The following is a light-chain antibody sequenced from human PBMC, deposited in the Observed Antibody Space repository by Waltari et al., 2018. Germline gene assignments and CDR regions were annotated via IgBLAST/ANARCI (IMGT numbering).Light chain of an antibody. CDR3: LQYSSSPWT. CDR2: KAS. J-gene: IGKJ1*01. V-gene: IGKV1-12*01. Sequence: DIQMTQSPSSLSASVGATVPHPCRASQSISSWLDWYQQKPGKAPKLLIYKASSLQSGVPSRFSGSGSGTEFTLTISSLQPEDFATYYCLQYSSSPWTFGQGTKVEIK. CDR1: QSISSW.